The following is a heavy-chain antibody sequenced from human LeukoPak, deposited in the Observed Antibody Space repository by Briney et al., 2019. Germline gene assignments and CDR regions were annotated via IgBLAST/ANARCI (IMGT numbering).Heavy chain of an antibody. CDR1: GFTFSNYG. CDR2: ISYDESDK. J-gene: IGHJ6*02. V-gene: IGHV3-30*18. CDR3: AKGVVDATNAAYYGMDV. D-gene: IGHD2-15*01. Sequence: GGPLRLSCAASGFTFSNYGMHWVRQAPGKGLEWVAVISYDESDKYYADSVKGRFTISRDNSKNTLYLQMNSLRPEDTAVYYCAKGVVDATNAAYYGMDVWGQGTTVTVSS.